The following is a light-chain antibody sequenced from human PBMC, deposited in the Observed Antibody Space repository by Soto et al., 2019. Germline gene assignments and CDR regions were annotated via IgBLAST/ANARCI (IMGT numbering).Light chain of an antibody. CDR1: SGSVSTTYY. V-gene: IGLV8-61*01. CDR2: STN. Sequence: QTVVTQEPSFSVSPGGTVTLTCGLTSGSVSTTYYPSWYQQTPGQAPRTLIYSTNTRSSGVPDRFSGSILGNKAALTITGXXXXXXXXYYCMLYMGSGMVFGGGTKLTV. J-gene: IGLJ2*01. CDR3: MLYMGSGMV.